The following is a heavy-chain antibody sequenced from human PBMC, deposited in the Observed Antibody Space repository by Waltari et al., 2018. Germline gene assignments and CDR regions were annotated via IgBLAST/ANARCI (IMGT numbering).Heavy chain of an antibody. V-gene: IGHV3-21*01. CDR3: ARDLLVTTDHATNYFDP. CDR2: ISSSSSYI. Sequence: EVQLVESGGGLVKPGGSLSLSCAASGFTFGSYNINWFRQAPGKGLEWVSSISSSSSYIYYADSVKGRFTISRDNAKNSLYLQMNSLRAEDTAVYYCARDLLVTTDHATNYFDPWGQGTLVTVSS. CDR1: GFTFGSYN. J-gene: IGHJ5*02. D-gene: IGHD4-17*01.